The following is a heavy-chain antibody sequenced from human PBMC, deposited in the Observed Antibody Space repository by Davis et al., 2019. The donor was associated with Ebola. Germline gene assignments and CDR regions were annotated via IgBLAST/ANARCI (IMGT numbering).Heavy chain of an antibody. CDR3: ARGGLVVPAAIFGSYGMDV. J-gene: IGHJ6*02. D-gene: IGHD2-2*02. V-gene: IGHV4-59*01. CDR1: GGSISSYY. CDR2: IYYSGST. Sequence: SATLSLTCTVSGGSISSYYWSWIRQPPGKGLEWIGYIYYSGSTNYNPSLKSRVTISVDTSKNQFSLKLSSVTAADTAVYYCARGGLVVPAAIFGSYGMDVWGQGTTVTVSS.